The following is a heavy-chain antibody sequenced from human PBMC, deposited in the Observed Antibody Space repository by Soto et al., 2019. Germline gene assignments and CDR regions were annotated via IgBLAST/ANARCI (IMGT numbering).Heavy chain of an antibody. D-gene: IGHD3-16*01. J-gene: IGHJ6*02. V-gene: IGHV3-23*01. CDR1: GFTFSSYA. Sequence: EVQLLESGGGLVQPGGSLRLSCAASGFTFSSYAMSWVRQAPGKGLEWVSAISGSGGSTYYADSVKGRFTISRDNSKNALYLQMNSLRAEDTAVYYCAKGGAYNYYYYYGMDVWGQGTTVTVSS. CDR3: AKGGAYNYYYYYGMDV. CDR2: ISGSGGST.